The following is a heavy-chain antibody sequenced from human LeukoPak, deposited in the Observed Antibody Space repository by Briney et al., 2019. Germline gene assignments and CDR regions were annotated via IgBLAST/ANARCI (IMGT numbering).Heavy chain of an antibody. Sequence: SETLSLTCTVSGGSISSNNYYWGWIRQPPGKGLEWIGSIYYGGYTYYNPSLKSRVTISVDTSKNQFSLKLSSVTAADTAVYYCARLPFDWLLFGAFDIWGQGTMVTVSS. CDR3: ARLPFDWLLFGAFDI. V-gene: IGHV4-39*01. D-gene: IGHD3-9*01. CDR1: GGSISSNNYY. CDR2: IYYGGYT. J-gene: IGHJ3*02.